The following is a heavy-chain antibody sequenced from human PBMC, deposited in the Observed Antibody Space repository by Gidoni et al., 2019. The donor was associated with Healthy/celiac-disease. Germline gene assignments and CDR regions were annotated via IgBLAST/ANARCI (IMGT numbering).Heavy chain of an antibody. CDR3: ASGGNYYYYGMDV. J-gene: IGHJ6*02. D-gene: IGHD3-16*01. CDR2: ISWNSGSI. CDR1: GFTFDDYA. Sequence: EVQLVESGGGLVQPGRSLRISCAASGFTFDDYAMHWVRQAPGKGLEWVSGISWNSGSIGYADSVKGRFTISRDNAKNSLYLQMNSLRAEDTALYYCASGGNYYYYGMDVWGQGTTVTVSS. V-gene: IGHV3-9*01.